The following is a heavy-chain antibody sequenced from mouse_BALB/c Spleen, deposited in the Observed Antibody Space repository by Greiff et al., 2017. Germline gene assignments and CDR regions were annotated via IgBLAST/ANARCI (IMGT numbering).Heavy chain of an antibody. CDR3: AREGVLLRLPAWFAY. Sequence: EVKLMESGGGLVQPGGSRKLSCAASGFTFSSYAMSWVRQTPEKRLEWVASISSGGSTYYPDSVKGRFTISRDNARNILYLQMSSLRSEDTAMYYCAREGVLLRLPAWFAYWGQGTLVTVSA. D-gene: IGHD1-2*01. CDR2: ISSGGST. J-gene: IGHJ3*01. V-gene: IGHV5-6-5*01. CDR1: GFTFSSYA.